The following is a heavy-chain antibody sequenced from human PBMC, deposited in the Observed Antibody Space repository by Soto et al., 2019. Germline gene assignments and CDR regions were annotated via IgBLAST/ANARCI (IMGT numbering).Heavy chain of an antibody. Sequence: PVASLKISCKAFGYSFTSYWIGWVRQMPGKLVEWMAIIYPGDSDTRYSPSFQGQVTISADKSISTAYLQWSRLKASDTAMYYSARPRDSGSNNDGFDIWGKGRMVTV. CDR2: IYPGDSDT. D-gene: IGHD1-26*01. CDR3: ARPRDSGSNNDGFDI. J-gene: IGHJ3*02. CDR1: GYSFTSYW. V-gene: IGHV5-51*01.